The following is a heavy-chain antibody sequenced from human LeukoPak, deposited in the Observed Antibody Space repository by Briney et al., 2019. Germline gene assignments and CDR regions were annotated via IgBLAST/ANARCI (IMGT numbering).Heavy chain of an antibody. V-gene: IGHV1-2*02. J-gene: IGHJ6*04. CDR2: INPNSGGT. CDR3: ARELNSVVVPAARGYGMDV. Sequence: ASVKVSCKASGYTFTGYYMHWVRQAPGQGLEWMGWINPNSGGTNYAQKFQGRVTMTRDTSISTAYMELSRLRSDDTAVYYCARELNSVVVPAARGYGMDVTGEGTTVSVSS. CDR1: GYTFTGYY. D-gene: IGHD2-2*01.